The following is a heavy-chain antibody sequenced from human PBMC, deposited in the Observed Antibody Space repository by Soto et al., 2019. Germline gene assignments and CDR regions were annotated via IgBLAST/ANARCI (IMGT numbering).Heavy chain of an antibody. CDR3: ARDRATTIFGVVSFDY. V-gene: IGHV3-21*01. Sequence: GGSLRLSCAASGFTFSSYSMNWVRQAPGKGLEWVSSISSSSSSYIYYADSVKGRFTISRDNAKNSLYLQMNSLRAEDTAVYYCARDRATTIFGVVSFDYWGQGTLVTVSS. CDR1: GFTFSSYS. J-gene: IGHJ4*02. D-gene: IGHD3-3*01. CDR2: ISSSSSSYI.